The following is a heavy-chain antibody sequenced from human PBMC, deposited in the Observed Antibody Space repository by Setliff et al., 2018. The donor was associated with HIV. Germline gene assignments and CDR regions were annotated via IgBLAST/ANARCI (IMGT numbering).Heavy chain of an antibody. J-gene: IGHJ6*03. Sequence: SETLSLTCTVSGASISSSSHHWAWIRQPPGKGLEYIGNIYYTGSTHHNPSLESRVATSVDTSKNQFSLKLSSVTAADTAVYYCARGARLLAAYSDRWDYFYMAVWGKGTTVTVSS. V-gene: IGHV4-39*01. CDR2: IYYTGST. D-gene: IGHD1-26*01. CDR1: GASISSSSHH. CDR3: ARGARLLAAYSDRWDYFYMAV.